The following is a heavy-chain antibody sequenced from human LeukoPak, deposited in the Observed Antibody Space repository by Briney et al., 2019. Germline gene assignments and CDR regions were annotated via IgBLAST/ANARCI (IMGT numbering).Heavy chain of an antibody. CDR3: ARDPLSYGDPFDY. CDR2: ISAYNGNT. CDR1: GYTFTNYG. J-gene: IGHJ4*02. V-gene: IGHV1-18*01. Sequence: ASVKVSCKASGYTFTNYGISWVRQAPGQGLEWTGWISAYNGNTKYAQNLQGRVTMTTDTSTSTAYMELRSPRSDDTAAYYCARDPLSYGDPFDYWGQGTLVTVSS. D-gene: IGHD4-17*01.